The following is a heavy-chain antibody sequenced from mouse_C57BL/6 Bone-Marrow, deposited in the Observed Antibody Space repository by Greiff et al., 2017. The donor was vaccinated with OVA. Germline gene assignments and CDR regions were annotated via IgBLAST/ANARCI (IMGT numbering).Heavy chain of an antibody. CDR3: ARDGSPLYAMDY. D-gene: IGHD2-2*01. J-gene: IGHJ4*01. CDR1: GFTFSSYA. CDR2: ISDGGSYT. V-gene: IGHV5-4*01. Sequence: EVQLVESGGGLVKPGGSLKLSCAASGFTFSSYAMSWVRQTPEKRLEWVATISDGGSYTYYPDNVKGRFTISKDNAKNNLYLQMSHLKSEDTAMYYCARDGSPLYAMDYWGQGTSVTVSS.